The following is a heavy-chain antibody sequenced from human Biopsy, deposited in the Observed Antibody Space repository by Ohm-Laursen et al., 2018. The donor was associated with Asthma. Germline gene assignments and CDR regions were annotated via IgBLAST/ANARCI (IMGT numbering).Heavy chain of an antibody. CDR3: ARVASYGGVYFGIDV. D-gene: IGHD4-23*01. V-gene: IGHV4-30-4*01. Sequence: SQTLSLTCTVSGAHIGTPDYRWSWIRQSPGKGLEWIGFVFYSGTTPYSRSLERRLFLSIDTARNKFSMNLRSLTAADTAVYFCARVASYGGVYFGIDVWGPGSTVSV. J-gene: IGHJ6*02. CDR1: GAHIGTPDYR. CDR2: VFYSGTT.